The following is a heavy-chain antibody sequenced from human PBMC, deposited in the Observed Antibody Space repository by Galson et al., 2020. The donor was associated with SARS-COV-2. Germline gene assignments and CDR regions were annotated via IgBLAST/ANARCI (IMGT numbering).Heavy chain of an antibody. CDR2: IYYSGST. V-gene: IGHV4-31*03. CDR3: ATGLAYYGSGRVFDY. CDR1: GGSISSGGYY. D-gene: IGHD3-10*01. Sequence: SETLSLTCTVSGGSISSGGYYWSWIRQHPGKGLEWIGYIYYSGSTYYNPSLKSRVTISVDTSKNQFSLKLSSVTAADTAVYYCATGLAYYGSGRVFDYWGQGTLVTVSS. J-gene: IGHJ4*02.